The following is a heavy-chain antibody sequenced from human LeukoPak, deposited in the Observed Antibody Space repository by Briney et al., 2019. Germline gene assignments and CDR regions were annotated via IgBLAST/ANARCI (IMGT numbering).Heavy chain of an antibody. V-gene: IGHV4-38-2*02. J-gene: IGHJ3*02. CDR2: IYHSGST. CDR1: GYSISSGYY. D-gene: IGHD1-1*01. CDR3: ARDREQLERPFDI. Sequence: SETLSLTCTVSGYSISSGYYWGWIRQPPGKGLEWIGSIYHSGSTYYNPSLKSRVTMSVDKSKNQFSLKLNSVTAADTAVYYCARDREQLERPFDIWGQGTMVTVSS.